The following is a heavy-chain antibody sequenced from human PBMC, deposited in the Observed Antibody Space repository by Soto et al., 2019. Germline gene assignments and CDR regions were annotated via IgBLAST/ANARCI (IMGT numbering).Heavy chain of an antibody. CDR2: MYYSRST. J-gene: IGHJ5*02. CDR1: GDSVTSDY. Sequence: SETQSLTCSFSGDSVTSDYLTWIRQSPEKGLEWIGYMYYSRSTNYNPSLKSRVTISVDTSKNQFSLRLTSVTAADTAVYYCARTGRSSRNSWFDPWGQGTLVTVSS. V-gene: IGHV4-59*02. CDR3: ARTGRSSRNSWFDP.